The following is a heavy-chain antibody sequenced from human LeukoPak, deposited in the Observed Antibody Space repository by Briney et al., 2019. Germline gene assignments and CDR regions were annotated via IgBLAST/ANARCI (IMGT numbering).Heavy chain of an antibody. CDR3: ARQGPLLPIDY. J-gene: IGHJ4*02. Sequence: PETLSLTCAVYGGSFSGYYWSWIRQPPGKGLEWIGEINHSGSTNYNPSLKSRVTISVDTSKNQFSLKLSSVTAADTAVYYCARQGPLLPIDYWGQGTLVTVSS. V-gene: IGHV4-34*01. CDR1: GGSFSGYY. D-gene: IGHD5-18*01. CDR2: INHSGST.